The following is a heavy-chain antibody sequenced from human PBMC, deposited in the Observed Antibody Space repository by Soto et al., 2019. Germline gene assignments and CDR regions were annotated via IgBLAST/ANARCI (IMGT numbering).Heavy chain of an antibody. V-gene: IGHV4-34*01. D-gene: IGHD2-2*01. J-gene: IGHJ4*02. CDR1: GGSFSGYY. CDR3: ARRYCSSTSCYFPG. Sequence: QVQLQQWDAGLLKPSETLSLTCAVYGGSFSGYYWSWIRQPPGKGLEWIGEINHSGSTNYNPSLKSRVTISVDTSKNQFSLKLSSVTAADTAVYYCARRYCSSTSCYFPGWGQGTLVTVSS. CDR2: INHSGST.